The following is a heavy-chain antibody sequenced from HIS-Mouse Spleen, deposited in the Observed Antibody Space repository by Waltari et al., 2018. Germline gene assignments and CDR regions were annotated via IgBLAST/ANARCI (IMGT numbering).Heavy chain of an antibody. CDR3: AREIPYSSSWYDWYFDL. Sequence: QLQLQESGPGLVKPSETLSLTCTVSGGSISSSSYYWGRLRQPPGKGLEWVGSIYYSGRTNYNPALKSRGTLSVDTSKNKFSLKLSAVTAADTAVYYCAREIPYSSSWYDWYFDLWGRGTLGTVSS. D-gene: IGHD6-13*01. V-gene: IGHV4-39*07. CDR1: GGSISSSSYY. J-gene: IGHJ2*01. CDR2: IYYSGRT.